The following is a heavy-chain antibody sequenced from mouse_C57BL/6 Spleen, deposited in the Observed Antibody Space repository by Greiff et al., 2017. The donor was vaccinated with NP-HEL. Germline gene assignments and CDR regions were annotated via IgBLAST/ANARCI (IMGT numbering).Heavy chain of an antibody. J-gene: IGHJ4*01. CDR1: GYTFTSYW. Sequence: QVQLQQSGAELVKPGASVKLSCKASGYTFTSYWMQWVKQRPGQGLEWIGEIDPSDSYTNYNQKFKGKATLTVDTSSSTAYMQLSSLTSEDSAVYYCAWVTTGNYAMDYWGQGTSVTVSS. V-gene: IGHV1-50*01. CDR2: IDPSDSYT. CDR3: AWVTTGNYAMDY. D-gene: IGHD2-2*01.